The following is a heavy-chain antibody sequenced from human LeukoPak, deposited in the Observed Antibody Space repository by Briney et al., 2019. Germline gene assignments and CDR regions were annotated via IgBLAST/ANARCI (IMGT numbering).Heavy chain of an antibody. D-gene: IGHD2-2*02. CDR3: AMKAVPRLRLYDAFDF. V-gene: IGHV3-53*01. Sequence: PGGSLRLSCAASGFTISSNYMNWVRQAPGKGLEWVSVISDGGSTSYSDSARGRFTISRDNSNNALYLQMNSLRADDTAVYYCAMKAVPRLRLYDAFDFWGQGTVVTVSS. J-gene: IGHJ3*01. CDR1: GFTISSNY. CDR2: ISDGGST.